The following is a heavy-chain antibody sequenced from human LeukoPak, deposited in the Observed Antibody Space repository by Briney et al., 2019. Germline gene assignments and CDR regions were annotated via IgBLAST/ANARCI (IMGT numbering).Heavy chain of an antibody. CDR2: INSDGSRT. CDR1: GFTLSNYW. V-gene: IGHV3-74*01. Sequence: PGGSLRLSCAASGFTLSNYWIHWVRQAPGKGLVWVAYINSDGSRTSYADSVKGRFTIPRDNAKNTVRLLMNSLRVEDTAVYYCARPGPYSSGWYQDFDYWGQGTLVTVSS. D-gene: IGHD6-19*01. CDR3: ARPGPYSSGWYQDFDY. J-gene: IGHJ4*02.